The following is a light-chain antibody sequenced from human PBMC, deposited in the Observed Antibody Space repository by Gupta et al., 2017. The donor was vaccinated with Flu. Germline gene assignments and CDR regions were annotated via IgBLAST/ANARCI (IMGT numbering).Light chain of an antibody. CDR2: EVS. CDR1: NSDVGGYNY. V-gene: IGLV2-14*01. J-gene: IGLJ1*01. CDR3: SSYANGNFYV. Sequence: HSALTQSASVSGAPGQSITISCTGTNSDVGGYNYVSWYQHHPDKAPKLVIYEVSKRPSGVSSLSSATKSGTTASLTISGLQAEDEADYYCSSYANGNFYVFGTGTKVTVL.